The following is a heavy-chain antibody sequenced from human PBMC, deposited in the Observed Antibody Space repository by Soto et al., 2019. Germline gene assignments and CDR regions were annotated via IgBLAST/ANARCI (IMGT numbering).Heavy chain of an antibody. CDR2: IHPRDSDT. V-gene: IGHV5-51*01. J-gene: IGHJ2*01. CDR3: ARQHYDFWSGSDIGSSYFDF. Sequence: GESVKISCXASGYYFTDYWIGWVRQMPGKGLEWMGIIHPRDSDTKYSPSFQGHVTFSVDTSISTAFLQWNSLKASDSAIYYCARQHYDFWSGSDIGSSYFDFWGRGTQVTVSS. CDR1: GYYFTDYW. D-gene: IGHD3-3*01.